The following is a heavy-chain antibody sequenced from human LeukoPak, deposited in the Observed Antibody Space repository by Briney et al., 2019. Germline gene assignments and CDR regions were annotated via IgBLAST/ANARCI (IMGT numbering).Heavy chain of an antibody. D-gene: IGHD4-17*01. CDR3: ARDTADYGFFDY. CDR2: IRYDGSNK. V-gene: IGHV3-30*02. J-gene: IGHJ4*02. CDR1: GFTFSSYG. Sequence: GGSLRLSCAASGFTFSSYGMHWVRQAPGKGLEWVAFIRYDGSNKYYADSVKGRFTISRDNSKNTLYLQMNSLRAGDTAVYYCARDTADYGFFDYWGQGTLVTVSS.